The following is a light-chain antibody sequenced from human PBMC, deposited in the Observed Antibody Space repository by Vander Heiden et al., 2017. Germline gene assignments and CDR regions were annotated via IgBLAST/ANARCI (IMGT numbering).Light chain of an antibody. V-gene: IGLV9-49*01. CDR2: VVTGGIVG. Sequence: QPVLTQPPSASASLGASATLTCTLSSGYSTYKVDWGKQRPGKGARFVMRVVTGGIVGSKGDGIPDHGSVLGSGPTRYITIKNIQEEGESYYHCGADHGSGSIVFGGGTKLTVL. CDR3: GADHGSGSIV. J-gene: IGLJ2*01. CDR1: SGYSTYK.